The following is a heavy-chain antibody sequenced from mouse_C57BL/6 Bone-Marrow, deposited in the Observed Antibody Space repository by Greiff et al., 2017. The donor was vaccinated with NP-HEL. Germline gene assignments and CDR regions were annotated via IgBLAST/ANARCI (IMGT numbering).Heavy chain of an antibody. Sequence: VQLQQPGAELVKPGASVELSCKASGYTFTSYWMHWVKQRPGQGLEWIGMIHPNSGSTNYNEKFKSKATLTVDKSSSTAYMQLSSLTSEDSAVYYCARRGVYGNYDYWGQGTTLTVSS. CDR3: ARRGVYGNYDY. V-gene: IGHV1-64*01. D-gene: IGHD2-1*01. CDR1: GYTFTSYW. J-gene: IGHJ2*01. CDR2: IHPNSGST.